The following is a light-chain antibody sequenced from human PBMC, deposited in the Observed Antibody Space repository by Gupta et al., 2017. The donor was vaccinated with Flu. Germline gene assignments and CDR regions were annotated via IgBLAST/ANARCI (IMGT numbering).Light chain of an antibody. CDR3: QFDAASPWT. Sequence: SVLTQSPAALSLAPGERATLSCRITQTIKSQYLGWNQQKPGQAPRLVNYGASNRATGIPDRFSGSGSGTDFTLTISRVEPEDAAVYYCQFDAASPWTFGQGTRVEI. CDR2: GAS. CDR1: QTIKSQY. J-gene: IGKJ1*01. V-gene: IGKV3-20*01.